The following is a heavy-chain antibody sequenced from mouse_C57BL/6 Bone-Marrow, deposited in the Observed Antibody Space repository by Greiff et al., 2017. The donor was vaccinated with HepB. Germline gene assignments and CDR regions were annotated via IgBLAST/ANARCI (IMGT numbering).Heavy chain of an antibody. CDR1: GFTFSDYG. Sequence: EVQLVESGGGLVKPGGSLKLSCAASGFTFSDYGMHWVRQAPEKGLEWVAYISSGSSTIYYADTVKGRFTISRDNAKNTLFLQMTSLRSEDTAMYYCARGIYYGNLYYFDYWGQGTTLTVSS. D-gene: IGHD2-1*01. CDR3: ARGIYYGNLYYFDY. CDR2: ISSGSSTI. V-gene: IGHV5-17*01. J-gene: IGHJ2*01.